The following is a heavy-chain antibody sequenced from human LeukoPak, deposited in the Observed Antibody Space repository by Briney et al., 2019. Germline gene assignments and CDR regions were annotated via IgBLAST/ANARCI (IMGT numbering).Heavy chain of an antibody. CDR2: IYYSGST. J-gene: IGHJ4*02. D-gene: IGHD4-23*01. CDR1: GGSISSGDYY. Sequence: PSQTLSLTCTVSGGSISSGDYYWSWIRQHPGKGLEWIGYIYYSGSTYYDPSLKSRVTISVDTSKNQFSLKLSSVTAADTAVYYCAGATVVTLAFDYWGQGTLVTVSS. V-gene: IGHV4-31*03. CDR3: AGATVVTLAFDY.